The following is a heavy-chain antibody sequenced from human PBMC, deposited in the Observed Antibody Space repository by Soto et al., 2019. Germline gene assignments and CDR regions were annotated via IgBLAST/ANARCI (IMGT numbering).Heavy chain of an antibody. D-gene: IGHD2-8*01. V-gene: IGHV3-48*02. J-gene: IGHJ6*02. Sequence: PGGSLRLSCAASGFTFSSYSMNWVRQAPGKGLEWVSYISSSSSTIYYADSVKGRFTISRDNAKNSLYLQMNSLRDEDTAVYYCARDSGAYCTNGVCLPPYYGMDVWGQGTTVTVSS. CDR1: GFTFSSYS. CDR2: ISSSSSTI. CDR3: ARDSGAYCTNGVCLPPYYGMDV.